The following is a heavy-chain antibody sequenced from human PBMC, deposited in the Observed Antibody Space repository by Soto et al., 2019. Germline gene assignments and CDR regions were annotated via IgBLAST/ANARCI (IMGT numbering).Heavy chain of an antibody. Sequence: QLQLQESGPGLVKPSETLSLTCTVSGGSISSSSYYWGWIRQPPGKGLEWIGSIYYSGSTYYNPSLKSRVTISVDTSKNQFSLKLSSVTAADTAVYYCARRRSSTYSGSYLGRTTYWYFDLWGRGTLVTVSS. CDR3: ARRRSSTYSGSYLGRTTYWYFDL. J-gene: IGHJ2*01. D-gene: IGHD1-26*01. CDR2: IYYSGST. V-gene: IGHV4-39*01. CDR1: GGSISSSSYY.